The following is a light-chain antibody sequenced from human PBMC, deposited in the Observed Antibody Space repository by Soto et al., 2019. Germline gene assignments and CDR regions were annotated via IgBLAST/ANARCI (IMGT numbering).Light chain of an antibody. V-gene: IGKV3-20*01. J-gene: IGKJ1*01. CDR3: QQYGSSPGT. Sequence: EIVLTQSPGTLSLSPGERATLSCRASQSVSSSYLALYQQKPGQAPRLLIYGASSRATGIPDRFSGSGSGTDFTLTISRLEPEDFAVYYCQQYGSSPGTFGQGTK. CDR2: GAS. CDR1: QSVSSSY.